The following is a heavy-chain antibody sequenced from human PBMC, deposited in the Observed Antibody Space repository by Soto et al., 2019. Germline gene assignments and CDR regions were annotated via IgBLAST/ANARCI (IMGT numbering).Heavy chain of an antibody. V-gene: IGHV1-2*04. Sequence: ASVKVSCKASGYTFTGYYMHWVRQAPGQGLEWMGWINPNSGGTNYAQKFQGWVTMTRDTSISTAYMELSRLRSDDTAVYYWAIRGVGATGYFDYWGQGTLVTVSS. CDR1: GYTFTGYY. CDR3: AIRGVGATGYFDY. CDR2: INPNSGGT. J-gene: IGHJ4*02. D-gene: IGHD1-26*01.